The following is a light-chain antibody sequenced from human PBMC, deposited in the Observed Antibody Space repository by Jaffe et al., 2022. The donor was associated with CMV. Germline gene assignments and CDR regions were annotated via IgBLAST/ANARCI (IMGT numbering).Light chain of an antibody. CDR3: HQYGGSPYT. CDR1: QSIRSNY. CDR2: GAS. Sequence: EIVLTQSPGTLSLSPGEGATLSCRASQSIRSNYLAWYQQRPGQSPRLLIYGASTRATGIPDRFSGSGSGTDFTLTIRRLEPEDFAVYYCHQYGGSPYTFGQGTKL. J-gene: IGKJ2*01. V-gene: IGKV3-20*01.